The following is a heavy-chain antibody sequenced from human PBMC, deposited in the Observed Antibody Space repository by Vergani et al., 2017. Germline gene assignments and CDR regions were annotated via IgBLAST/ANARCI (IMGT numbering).Heavy chain of an antibody. CDR2: INHSGST. CDR1: GGSFSGYY. V-gene: IGHV4-34*01. CDR3: ARGGGMAARPASTKRGGAHYYMDV. J-gene: IGHJ6*03. D-gene: IGHD6-6*01. Sequence: QVQLQQWGAGLLKPSETLSLTCAVYGGSFSGYYWSWIRQPPGKGLEWIGEINHSGSTNYNPSLKRRVTISVATSKNQFSLKLSSVTAADTAVYYCARGGGMAARPASTKRGGAHYYMDVWGKGTTVTVSS.